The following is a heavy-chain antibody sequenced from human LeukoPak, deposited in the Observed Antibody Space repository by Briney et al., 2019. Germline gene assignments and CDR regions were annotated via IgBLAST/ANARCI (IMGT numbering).Heavy chain of an antibody. J-gene: IGHJ4*02. CDR2: IDSSSSTI. Sequence: PGGSLRLSWAASGFTFSSYGMHWVRQAPGKGLEWVSYIDSSSSTIYYADSVKGRFTISRDNAENSLYLQMNSLRDEDTAVYYCARYEYSSGQMFDYWGQGTLVTVSS. CDR1: GFTFSSYG. V-gene: IGHV3-48*02. CDR3: ARYEYSSGQMFDY. D-gene: IGHD6-19*01.